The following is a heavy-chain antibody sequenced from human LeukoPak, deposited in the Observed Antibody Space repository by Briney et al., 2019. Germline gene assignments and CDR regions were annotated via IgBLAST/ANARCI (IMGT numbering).Heavy chain of an antibody. J-gene: IGHJ4*02. Sequence: SETLSLTCTVSGGSISSGSYYWSWIRQPAGKGLEWIGRIYTSGSTNYNPSLKSRVTISVDTSKNQFSLKLSSVTAADTAVYYCARGRGQWLPEFDYWGQGTLVTVSS. CDR1: GGSISSGSYY. CDR2: IYTSGST. V-gene: IGHV4-61*02. D-gene: IGHD6-19*01. CDR3: ARGRGQWLPEFDY.